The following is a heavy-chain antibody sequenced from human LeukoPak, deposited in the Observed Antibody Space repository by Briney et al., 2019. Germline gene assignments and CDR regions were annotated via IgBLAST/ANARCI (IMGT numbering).Heavy chain of an antibody. J-gene: IGHJ4*02. D-gene: IGHD3-16*01. CDR2: ISGSDGST. CDR1: GFTFSTYA. V-gene: IGHV3-23*01. Sequence: PGGSLRLSCAASGFTFSTYAMRWVRQAPGKGLEWVSSISGSDGSTYYADSVKGRFTISRDNSKNTLYLQMNSLRAEDPAVYYCAKGESHPKNLFDYWSQGTLATVSS. CDR3: AKGESHPKNLFDY.